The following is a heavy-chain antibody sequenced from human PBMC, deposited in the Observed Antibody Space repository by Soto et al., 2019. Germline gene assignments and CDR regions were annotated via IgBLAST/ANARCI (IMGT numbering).Heavy chain of an antibody. CDR1: GFTFNNAW. V-gene: IGHV3-15*07. J-gene: IGHJ5*02. D-gene: IGHD2-8*01. CDR3: STDPPVGLMGLGS. Sequence: GGSLRLSCAASGFTFNNAWVNWVRQAPGKGLEWVGRITGKSSGYITDYAAPVKGRFTVSRDDPKNTIYLQMNSLQTEDTAVYYFSTDPPVGLMGLGSCGQGTMVPVSS. CDR2: ITGKSSGYIT.